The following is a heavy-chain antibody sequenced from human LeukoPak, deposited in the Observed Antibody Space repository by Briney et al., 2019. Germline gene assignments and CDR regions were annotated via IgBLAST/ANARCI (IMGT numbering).Heavy chain of an antibody. CDR2: ISDDGSNK. V-gene: IGHV3-30*03. D-gene: IGHD4-17*01. J-gene: IGHJ4*02. Sequence: GGSLRLSCAASGFPFSRYYMTWVRQAPGKGLEWVAVISDDGSNKYYAESVKGQFTISRDNSKNTLYLQMNSLRAEDTAVYYCARAFSTTAFDYWGQGTLVTVSS. CDR1: GFPFSRYY. CDR3: ARAFSTTAFDY.